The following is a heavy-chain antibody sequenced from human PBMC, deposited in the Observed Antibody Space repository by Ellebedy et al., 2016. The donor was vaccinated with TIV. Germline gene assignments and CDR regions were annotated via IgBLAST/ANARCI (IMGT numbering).Heavy chain of an antibody. CDR3: ATSAAEEYFQH. CDR1: GGTFSSDV. V-gene: IGHV1-69*06. J-gene: IGHJ1*01. CDR2: IIPMFGTP. Sequence: AASVKVSCKASGGTFSSDVISWVRQAPGQGLEWMGGIIPMFGTPHYAQRLQGRVTITADKSTSTAYMELSSLRSDDTAVYYCATSAAEEYFQHWGQGTLVTVSS. D-gene: IGHD2-2*01.